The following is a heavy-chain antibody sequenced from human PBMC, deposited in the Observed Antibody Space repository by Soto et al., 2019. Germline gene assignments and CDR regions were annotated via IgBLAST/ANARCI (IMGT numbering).Heavy chain of an antibody. CDR2: MYYSGST. D-gene: IGHD3-10*01. V-gene: IGHV4-31*03. J-gene: IGHJ4*02. CDR3: ARGVTMVRGVGLFYVDY. Sequence: QVQLQESGPGLVKPSQTLSLTSTVSSGSISSGGYYWSWIRKHPEKVLEWIGYMYYSGSTYYNPSLKSRITISVDTSKKKFSLKLSSVTAAVTAVYYWARGVTMVRGVGLFYVDYWGQGTLVTVSS. CDR1: SGSISSGGYY.